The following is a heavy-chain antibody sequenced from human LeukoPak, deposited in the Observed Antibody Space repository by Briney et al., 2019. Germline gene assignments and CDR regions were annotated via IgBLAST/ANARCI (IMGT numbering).Heavy chain of an antibody. V-gene: IGHV3-30*18. Sequence: GGSLRLSCVASGITFSSYGMHWVRQAPGKGLEWVAVISYDGGNKYYADSVKGRFTISRDNSKKTLYLQMNSLRVEDTAVYYCAKDRGYCSGGSCYYFDYWGQGTLVTVSS. CDR1: GITFSSYG. D-gene: IGHD2-15*01. CDR3: AKDRGYCSGGSCYYFDY. CDR2: ISYDGGNK. J-gene: IGHJ4*02.